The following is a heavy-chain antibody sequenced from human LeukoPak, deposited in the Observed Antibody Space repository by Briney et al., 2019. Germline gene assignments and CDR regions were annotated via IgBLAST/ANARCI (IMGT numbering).Heavy chain of an antibody. CDR2: ISGSGGST. Sequence: PGGSLRLSCAASGFTFSSYEMNWVRQAPGKGLEWVSAISGSGGSTYYADSVKGRFTISRDNSKNTLYLQMNSLRAEDTAVYYCAKETRRGDGSGSFSPNWFDPWGQGTLVTVSS. CDR1: GFTFSSYE. V-gene: IGHV3-23*01. J-gene: IGHJ5*02. D-gene: IGHD3-10*01. CDR3: AKETRRGDGSGSFSPNWFDP.